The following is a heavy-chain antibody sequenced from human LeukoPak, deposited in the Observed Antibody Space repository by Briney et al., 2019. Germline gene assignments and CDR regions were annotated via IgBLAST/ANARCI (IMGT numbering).Heavy chain of an antibody. CDR2: IYPGDSDT. V-gene: IGHV5-51*01. CDR1: GYSFTTYW. Sequence: GESLNISCKGSGYSFTTYWIGWVRQMPGKGLEWMGIIYPGDSDTRYIPSFKGQVIISADKSISTAYLQWSSLKASDTAMYYCATVIGAAGGSSYWGQGTQVTVSS. D-gene: IGHD6-13*01. CDR3: ATVIGAAGGSSY. J-gene: IGHJ4*02.